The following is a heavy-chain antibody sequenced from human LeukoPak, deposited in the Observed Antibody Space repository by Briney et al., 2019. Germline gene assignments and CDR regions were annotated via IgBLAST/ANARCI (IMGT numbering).Heavy chain of an antibody. D-gene: IGHD3-3*01. V-gene: IGHV3-21*01. CDR3: ARDYSYGSGYLY. CDR1: GFTFSSFT. Sequence: PGGSLRLSCAASGFTFSSFTMNWVRQAPGKGLGWVSYITNSTSYIYYADSVKGRFTISRDNAKNSLYLQMNSLRAEDTAVYYCARDYSYGSGYLYWGQGTLVTVSS. CDR2: ITNSTSYI. J-gene: IGHJ4*02.